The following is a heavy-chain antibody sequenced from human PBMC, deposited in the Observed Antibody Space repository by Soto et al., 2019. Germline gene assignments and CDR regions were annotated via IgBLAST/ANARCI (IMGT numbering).Heavy chain of an antibody. D-gene: IGHD3-9*01. CDR1: GGSISSGGYS. V-gene: IGHV4-30-2*01. CDR2: IYHSGST. Sequence: KTSETLSLTCAVSGGSISSGGYSWSWIRQPPGKGLEWIGYIYHSGSTYYNPSPKSRVTISVDRSKNQFSLKLSSVTAADTAVYYCARDRRYFDSNWFDPWGQGTLVTVSS. CDR3: ARDRRYFDSNWFDP. J-gene: IGHJ5*02.